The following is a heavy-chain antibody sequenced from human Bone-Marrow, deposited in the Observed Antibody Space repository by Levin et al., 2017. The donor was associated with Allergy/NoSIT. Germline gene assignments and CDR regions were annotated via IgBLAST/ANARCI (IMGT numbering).Heavy chain of an antibody. Sequence: ASETLSLTCTVSGASISNSNYYWGWIRQPPGKGLEWIGSIFYSGNIYYNPSLKSRVTISVDTSKNQFSLKLSSVTAADTAVYYCARDPVRAAGSWFDPWGQGTPVTVSS. CDR2: IFYSGNI. CDR1: GASISNSNYY. J-gene: IGHJ5*02. V-gene: IGHV4-39*07. CDR3: ARDPVRAAGSWFDP. D-gene: IGHD6-13*01.